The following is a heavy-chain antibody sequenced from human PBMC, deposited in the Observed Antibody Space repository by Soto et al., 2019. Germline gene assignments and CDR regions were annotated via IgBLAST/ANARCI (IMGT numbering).Heavy chain of an antibody. V-gene: IGHV1-3*01. CDR3: ARMDTAMDKYYFDY. CDR2: INAGNGNT. D-gene: IGHD5-18*01. Sequence: ASVKVSCKASGYTFTSYAMHWVRQAPGQRLEWMGWINAGNGNTKYSQKFQGRVTITRDTSASTAYMELSSLRSEDTAVYYCARMDTAMDKYYFDYWGQGTLVTVSS. CDR1: GYTFTSYA. J-gene: IGHJ4*02.